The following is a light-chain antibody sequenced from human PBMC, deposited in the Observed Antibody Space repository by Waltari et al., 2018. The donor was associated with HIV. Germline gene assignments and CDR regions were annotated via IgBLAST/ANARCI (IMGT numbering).Light chain of an antibody. CDR2: YSN. J-gene: IGLJ1*01. CDR1: NSNFGNNF. V-gene: IGLV1-51*01. Sequence: QSALTQQQPSVSAAQGQNVTMSCSGANSNFGNNFVCWYQHLPGMAPRLLIYYSNKRPLGIPQRFAASKSGTSATLGITGLQTADEGEYYCGTWDVRLSAGVFGSGTKVF. CDR3: GTWDVRLSAGVFGSGTKV.